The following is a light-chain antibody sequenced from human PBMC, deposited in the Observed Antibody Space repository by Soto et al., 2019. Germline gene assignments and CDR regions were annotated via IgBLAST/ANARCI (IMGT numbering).Light chain of an antibody. J-gene: IGLJ3*02. Sequence: QSALTQPASVSGSPGQSITISCTGTSSDVGGYDYVSWYQQHPGKTPKHTIYEVRNRPSGISNRFSGSKSAYTASLTISGLQTEDHADYYCRSYTSGSAGVFGGGTKLNVL. CDR3: RSYTSGSAGV. CDR1: SSDVGGYDY. V-gene: IGLV2-14*01. CDR2: EVR.